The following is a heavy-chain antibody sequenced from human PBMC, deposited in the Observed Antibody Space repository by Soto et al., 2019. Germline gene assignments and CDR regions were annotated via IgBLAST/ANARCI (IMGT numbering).Heavy chain of an antibody. J-gene: IGHJ6*02. CDR2: IYPGDSDT. V-gene: IGHV5-51*01. Sequence: GESLKISCNGSGYSFTSYWIGWVRQMPGKGLEWMGVIYPGDSDTRYSPSFQGQVTISADKSISTAYLQWSSLKASDTAMYYCASGVVGGYYYYGMDVWGQGTTVTVSS. D-gene: IGHD3-10*01. CDR1: GYSFTSYW. CDR3: ASGVVGGYYYYGMDV.